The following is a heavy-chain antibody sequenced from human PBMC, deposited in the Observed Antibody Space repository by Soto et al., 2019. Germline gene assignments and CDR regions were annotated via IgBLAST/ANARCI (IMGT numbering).Heavy chain of an antibody. J-gene: IGHJ4*02. CDR2: IYYSGST. Sequence: SETLSLTCTVSGGSISSYYWSWIRQPPGKGLEWIGYIYYSGSTNYNPSLKSRVTISVDTSKNQFSLKLSSVTAADTAVYYCARVNILTGYLWFDYWGQGTLVTVSS. V-gene: IGHV4-59*01. CDR3: ARVNILTGYLWFDY. CDR1: GGSISSYY. D-gene: IGHD3-9*01.